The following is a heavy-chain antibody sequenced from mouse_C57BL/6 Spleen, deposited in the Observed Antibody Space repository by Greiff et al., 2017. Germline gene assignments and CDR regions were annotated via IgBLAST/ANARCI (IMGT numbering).Heavy chain of an antibody. CDR1: GYTFTDYN. CDR2: INPNNGGT. D-gene: IGHD1-1*01. J-gene: IGHJ4*01. Sequence: VQLQQSGPELVKPGASVKIPCKASGYTFTDYNMDWVKQSHGKSLEWIGDINPNNGGTIYNQKFKGKATLTVDNSSSTAYMELRSLTSEDTAVYYCARNYGSSYDYAMDYWGQGTSVTVSS. V-gene: IGHV1-18*01. CDR3: ARNYGSSYDYAMDY.